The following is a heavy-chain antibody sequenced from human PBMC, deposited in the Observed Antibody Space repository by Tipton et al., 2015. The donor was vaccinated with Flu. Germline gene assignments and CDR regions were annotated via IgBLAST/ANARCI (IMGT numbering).Heavy chain of an antibody. CDR3: ARRDFSKDVSDPKSWFDS. Sequence: TLSLTCTVSGDSISSTYYWGWIRQPLGKGLEWIGNIHWGGSALCNPSLSSRVTISADTSKNKFSLKLTSVTATDAAVYYCARRDFSKDVSDPKSWFDSWGQGTLVTVSS. CDR2: IHWGGSA. D-gene: IGHD4-11*01. CDR1: GDSISSTYY. J-gene: IGHJ5*01. V-gene: IGHV4-38-2*02.